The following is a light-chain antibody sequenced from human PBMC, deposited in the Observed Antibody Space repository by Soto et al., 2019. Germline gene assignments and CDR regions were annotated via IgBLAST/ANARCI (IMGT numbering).Light chain of an antibody. Sequence: DIQMTQSPSSLSASVGDRVTITCRASQHISIYLNWYQQKPGKAPKLLIYAASSLQSGVPSRFSGSGAGTDFTLTISSLQPEDFATYYCQQSYSTPQYTFGQGTKLEIK. V-gene: IGKV1-39*01. CDR1: QHISIY. J-gene: IGKJ2*01. CDR2: AAS. CDR3: QQSYSTPQYT.